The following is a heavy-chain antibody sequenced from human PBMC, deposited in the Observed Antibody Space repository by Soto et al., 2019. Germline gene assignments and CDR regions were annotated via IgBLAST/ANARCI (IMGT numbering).Heavy chain of an antibody. J-gene: IGHJ6*03. CDR2: ISSSSSYI. V-gene: IGHV3-21*01. D-gene: IGHD3-3*01. CDR3: ASPYYDFWSGYPQTRYYYYYYMDV. Sequence: EVQLVESGGGLVKPGGSLRLSCAASGFTFSSYSMNWVRQAPGKGLEWVSSISSSSSYIYYADSVKGRFTISRDNAKNSLYLQMNSLRADDTAVYYCASPYYDFWSGYPQTRYYYYYYMDVWGKGTTVTVSS. CDR1: GFTFSSYS.